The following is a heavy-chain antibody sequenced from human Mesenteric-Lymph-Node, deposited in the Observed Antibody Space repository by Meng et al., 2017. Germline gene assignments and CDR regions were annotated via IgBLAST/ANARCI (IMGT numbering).Heavy chain of an antibody. CDR3: ISNVDRGLN. D-gene: IGHD5-12*01. J-gene: IGHJ1*01. V-gene: IGHV3-74*01. CDR1: GFTFSDYW. CDR2: IQGDGSDP. Sequence: GGSLRLSCAGSGFTFSDYWLHWVRQVPGKGLVWVSRIQGDGSDPAYADSVKGRFTSSRDNAKNTLYLQMNSLRAEDTALYFCISNVDRGLNWGQGTLVTVSS.